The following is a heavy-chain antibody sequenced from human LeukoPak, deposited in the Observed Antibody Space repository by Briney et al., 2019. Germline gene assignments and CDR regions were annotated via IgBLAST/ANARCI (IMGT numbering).Heavy chain of an antibody. Sequence: GGSLRLFCAASGFTFSTYSMNWVRQAPGKGLEWVSSISGSSSYIYYADSVKGRFTISRDSAQNSLYLQMNSLRAEDTAVYYCARGQSYGWFDPWGQGTLVTVSS. CDR3: ARGQSYGWFDP. D-gene: IGHD5-18*01. J-gene: IGHJ5*02. CDR2: ISGSSSYI. V-gene: IGHV3-21*01. CDR1: GFTFSTYS.